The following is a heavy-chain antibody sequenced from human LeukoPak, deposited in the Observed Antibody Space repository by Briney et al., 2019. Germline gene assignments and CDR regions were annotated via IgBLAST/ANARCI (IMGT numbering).Heavy chain of an antibody. CDR2: ISSSSSYI. D-gene: IGHD3-3*01. V-gene: IGHV3-21*01. CDR3: ASAEWLLGTYYLDY. J-gene: IGHJ4*02. CDR1: GFTFSSYS. Sequence: PGGSLRLSCAASGFTFSSYSMNWVRQAPGKGLEWVSSISSSSSYIYYADSVKGRFTISRDNAKNSLYLQMNSLRAEDTAVYYCASAEWLLGTYYLDYWGQGTLVTVSS.